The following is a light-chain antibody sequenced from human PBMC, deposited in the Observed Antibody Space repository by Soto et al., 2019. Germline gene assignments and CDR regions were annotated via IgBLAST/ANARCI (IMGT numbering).Light chain of an antibody. CDR1: SSDVGTYNY. Sequence: QSALTQPASVSGSPGQSITITCTGTSSDVGTYNYVSWFQQHPGKAPKLIISEVTNRPSGVSDRFSGSKSGDTASLTISGLQSEDEADYFCSSFTTTSAFHVFGTGTQLTVL. J-gene: IGLJ1*01. CDR3: SSFTTTSAFHV. V-gene: IGLV2-14*01. CDR2: EVT.